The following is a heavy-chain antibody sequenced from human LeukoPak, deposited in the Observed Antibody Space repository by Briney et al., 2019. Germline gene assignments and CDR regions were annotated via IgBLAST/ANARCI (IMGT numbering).Heavy chain of an antibody. CDR2: ISWNSGSI. Sequence: PGGSLRLSCAASGLTFDDYAMHWVRQAPGKGLEWVSGISWNSGSIGYADSVKGRFTISRDNAKNSLYLQMNSLRTEDTALYYCAKDMGTVWFGELSAFDYWGQGTLVTVSS. D-gene: IGHD3-10*01. CDR1: GLTFDDYA. V-gene: IGHV3-9*01. J-gene: IGHJ4*02. CDR3: AKDMGTVWFGELSAFDY.